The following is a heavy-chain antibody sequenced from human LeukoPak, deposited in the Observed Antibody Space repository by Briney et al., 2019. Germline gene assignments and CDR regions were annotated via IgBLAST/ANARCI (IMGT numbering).Heavy chain of an antibody. CDR1: GGSISSSSDF. Sequence: ESSETLSLTCTVSGGSISSSSDFWGWIRQPPGKGLEWIGSMYDSGRTYNNPALKSRVTISVETSKNQFSLNLSSVTAADTAVYYCARHRCDGIFNFAYWGQGTLVPVSS. J-gene: IGHJ4*02. CDR3: ARHRCDGIFNFAY. D-gene: IGHD1-1*01. V-gene: IGHV4-39*01. CDR2: MYDSGRT.